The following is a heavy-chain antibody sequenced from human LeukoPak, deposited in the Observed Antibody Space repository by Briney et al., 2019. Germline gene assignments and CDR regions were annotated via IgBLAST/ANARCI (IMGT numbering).Heavy chain of an antibody. D-gene: IGHD2-2*01. CDR1: GGSFSSGGFY. V-gene: IGHV4-61*02. CDR3: ARVLGCSSTSCPQADDAFDI. Sequence: SETLSLTCTVSGGSFSSGGFYWRWLRQPAGKGLEWIGRIYTSGSTNYNPSLKSRVTISVDTSKNQFSLKLNSVTAADTAVYYCARVLGCSSTSCPQADDAFDIWGQGTMVTVSS. J-gene: IGHJ3*02. CDR2: IYTSGST.